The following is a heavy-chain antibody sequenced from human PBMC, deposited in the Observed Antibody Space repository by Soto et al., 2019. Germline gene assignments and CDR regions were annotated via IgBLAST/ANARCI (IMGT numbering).Heavy chain of an antibody. CDR3: ARGTEGCSGGSCYFDAFDI. Sequence: SETLSLTCAVYGGSFSGYYWSWIRQPPGKGLEWIGEINNSGSTNYNPSLKSRVTISVDTSKNQFSLKLSFVTAADTAVYYCARGTEGCSGGSCYFDAFDIWGQGTMVTVSS. CDR1: GGSFSGYY. J-gene: IGHJ3*02. V-gene: IGHV4-34*01. D-gene: IGHD2-15*01. CDR2: INNSGST.